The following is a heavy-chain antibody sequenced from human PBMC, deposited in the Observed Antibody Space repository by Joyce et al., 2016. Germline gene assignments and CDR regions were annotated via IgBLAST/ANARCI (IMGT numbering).Heavy chain of an antibody. Sequence: EVQLVESGGGLVQPGGSLRLSCAASGFSFSGYWIHWVRQAPGKGLVGVSRINTDGSSTMFADAVKGRFTISRDNAKNTLYLQMNSLRAEDTAVYYCVRGISARPGGPNWFDPWGQGTLVTVSS. V-gene: IGHV3-74*03. CDR2: INTDGSST. J-gene: IGHJ5*02. D-gene: IGHD6-6*01. CDR3: VRGISARPGGPNWFDP. CDR1: GFSFSGYW.